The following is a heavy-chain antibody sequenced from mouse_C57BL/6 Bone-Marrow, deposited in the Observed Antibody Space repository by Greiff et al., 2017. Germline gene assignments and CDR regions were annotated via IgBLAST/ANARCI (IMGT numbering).Heavy chain of an antibody. D-gene: IGHD3-3*01. CDR1: GFTFSSYA. J-gene: IGHJ2*01. V-gene: IGHV5-4*01. CDR3: AREEGPSYYFDY. Sequence: EVMLVESGGGLVKPGGSLKLSCAASGFTFSSYALSWVRPTPEKRLEWVATISDGGSYTYYPDNVKGRFTISRDNAKNNLYLQMSHLKSEDTAMYYCAREEGPSYYFDYWGQGTTLTVSS. CDR2: ISDGGSYT.